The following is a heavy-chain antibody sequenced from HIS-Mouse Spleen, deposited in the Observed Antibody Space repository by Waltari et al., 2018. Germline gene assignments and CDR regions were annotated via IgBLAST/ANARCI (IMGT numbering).Heavy chain of an antibody. V-gene: IGHV3-66*01. CDR2: IYSGGST. Sequence: EVQLVESGGGLVQPGGSLRLSCAASGFTVSSNYMCWVRRAPGKGLEWVSVIYSGGSTYYADSVKGRFTISRDNSKNTLYLQMNSLRAEDTAVYYCARGIAVAGRGAFDIWGQGTMVTVSS. CDR1: GFTVSSNY. D-gene: IGHD6-19*01. J-gene: IGHJ3*02. CDR3: ARGIAVAGRGAFDI.